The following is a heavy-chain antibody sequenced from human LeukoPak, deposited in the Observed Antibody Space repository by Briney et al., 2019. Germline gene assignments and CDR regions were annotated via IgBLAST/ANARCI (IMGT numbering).Heavy chain of an antibody. D-gene: IGHD3-10*01. CDR2: IYYSGST. CDR1: GGSISSGDYY. V-gene: IGHV4-30-4*01. CDR3: ARGFGTSSYYYGMDV. Sequence: SETLSLTCTVSGGSISSGDYYWSWIRQPPGKGLEWIGYIYYSGSTYYNPSLKSRVTMSVDTSKNQFSLKLSSVTAADTAVYYCARGFGTSSYYYGMDVWGQGTTVTVSS. J-gene: IGHJ6*02.